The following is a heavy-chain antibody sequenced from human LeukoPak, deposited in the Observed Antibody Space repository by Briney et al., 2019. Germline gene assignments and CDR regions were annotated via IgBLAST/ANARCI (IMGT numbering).Heavy chain of an antibody. V-gene: IGHV1-2*02. CDR1: GYTFTGYY. CDR3: ARGGLRYFDWLSPYGDY. Sequence: GASVKVSCKASGYTFTGYYMHWVRQAPGQGLEWMGWINPNSGGTNYAQKFQGRVTMTRDTSISTAYMELSRLRSDDTVVYYCARGGLRYFDWLSPYGDYWGQGTLVTVSS. D-gene: IGHD3-9*01. CDR2: INPNSGGT. J-gene: IGHJ4*02.